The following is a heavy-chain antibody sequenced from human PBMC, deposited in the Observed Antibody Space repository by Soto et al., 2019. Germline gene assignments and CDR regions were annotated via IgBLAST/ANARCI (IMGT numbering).Heavy chain of an antibody. D-gene: IGHD4-4*01. V-gene: IGHV3-30-3*01. CDR3: ARGYRDY. CDR2: ISYDGINK. CDR1: GFTFSSYV. J-gene: IGHJ4*02. Sequence: GGSLRLSCAASGFTFSSYVMHWVRQAPGKGLEWVAVISYDGINKYYADSVKGRFTISRDNSKNTLNLQMNSLRAEDTAVYYCARGYRDYWGQGTLVTVSS.